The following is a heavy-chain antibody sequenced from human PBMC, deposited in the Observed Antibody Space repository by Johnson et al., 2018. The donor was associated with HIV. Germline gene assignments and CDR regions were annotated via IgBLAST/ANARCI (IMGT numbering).Heavy chain of an antibody. CDR3: AKDQLVGATYAAFDI. D-gene: IGHD1-26*01. Sequence: HVQLVESGGGVVQPGGSLRLSCAASGFTFSSYCMHWVRQAPGKWLEWVAFIRYDGSNKYYSDSVKGRFTISRVNSKNTLYLQMNSLRPEDTAVYYCAKDQLVGATYAAFDIWGQGTMVTVSS. CDR2: IRYDGSNK. V-gene: IGHV3-30*02. CDR1: GFTFSSYC. J-gene: IGHJ3*02.